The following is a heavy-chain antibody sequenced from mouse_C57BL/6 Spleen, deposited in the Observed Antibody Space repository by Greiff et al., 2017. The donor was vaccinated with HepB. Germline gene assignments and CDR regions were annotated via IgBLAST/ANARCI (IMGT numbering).Heavy chain of an antibody. D-gene: IGHD2-3*01. V-gene: IGHV1-62-2*01. CDR3: ARHEEGGLLQGGYFDY. CDR2: FYPGSGSI. CDR1: GYTFTEYT. Sequence: VKLMESGAELVKPGASVKLSCKASGYTFTEYTIHWVKQRSGQGLEWIGWFYPGSGSIKYNEKFKDKATLTADKSSSTVYMELSRLTSEDSAVYFCARHEEGGLLQGGYFDYWGQGTTLTVSS. J-gene: IGHJ2*01.